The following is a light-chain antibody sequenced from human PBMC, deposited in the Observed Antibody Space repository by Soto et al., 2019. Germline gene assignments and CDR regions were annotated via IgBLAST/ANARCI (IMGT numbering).Light chain of an antibody. J-gene: IGKJ1*01. Sequence: EIQITQSPSSLSASVGDRVTITCRASQNINNYLNWYQHQPGKGPKLLIFAASNLQSGVPSRFRGSGSGTDVTITSSSLPPEDFATYDCHQSYTFPETFGQGTKVEIK. CDR3: HQSYTFPET. CDR2: AAS. V-gene: IGKV1-39*01. CDR1: QNINNY.